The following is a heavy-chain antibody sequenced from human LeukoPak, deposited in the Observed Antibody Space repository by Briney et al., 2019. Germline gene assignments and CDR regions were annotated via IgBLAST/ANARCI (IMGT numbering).Heavy chain of an antibody. CDR3: AREGGWFDP. D-gene: IGHD2-15*01. CDR1: GDSLSSNSAA. Sequence: SQTLSLTCAISGDSLSSNSAAWHWLRQSPSRGLEWLGRTYYRSKWYNDYVVSVKSRITINPDTSKNQFSLQLNSVTPEDTAVYYCAREGGWFDPWGQGTLVTVSS. CDR2: TYYRSKWYN. V-gene: IGHV6-1*01. J-gene: IGHJ5*02.